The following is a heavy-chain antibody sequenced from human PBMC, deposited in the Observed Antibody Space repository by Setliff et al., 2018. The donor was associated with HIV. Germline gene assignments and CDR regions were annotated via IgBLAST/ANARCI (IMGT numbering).Heavy chain of an antibody. J-gene: IGHJ3*02. Sequence: ASVKVSCKLSGYTLTELSMHWVRQAPGKGLEWMGSFDPGNGETIYAQKFQGRVTMTEDTSTNTAYMELSSLRSEDTAVYYCATRAYDSRGYLRSRVSGAAFDIWGQGTMVTVSS. CDR2: FDPGNGET. CDR3: ATRAYDSRGYLRSRVSGAAFDI. CDR1: GYTLTELS. D-gene: IGHD3-22*01. V-gene: IGHV1-24*01.